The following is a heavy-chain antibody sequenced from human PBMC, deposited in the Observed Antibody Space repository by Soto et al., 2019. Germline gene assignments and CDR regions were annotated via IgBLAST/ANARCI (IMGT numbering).Heavy chain of an antibody. D-gene: IGHD2-15*01. Sequence: GGSLRLSCEGSGFTFSAYAMNWVRQAPGKGLEWVSYISSRSDTLYYADSVKGRFTISRDNAKNSVYLQVNNLRDEDTAVYYCARDWDIVILSVPIPNYNYGMDVWGQGTTVTVS. V-gene: IGHV3-48*02. CDR3: ARDWDIVILSVPIPNYNYGMDV. J-gene: IGHJ6*02. CDR2: ISSRSDTL. CDR1: GFTFSAYA.